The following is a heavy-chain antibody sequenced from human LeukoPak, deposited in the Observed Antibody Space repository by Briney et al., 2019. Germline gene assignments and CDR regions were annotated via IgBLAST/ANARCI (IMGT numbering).Heavy chain of an antibody. V-gene: IGHV3-21*01. D-gene: IGHD2-2*01. CDR3: ARACSTSTWRDAFDI. J-gene: IGHJ3*02. CDR2: ISSSSYI. Sequence: SGGSLRLSCAASGFTFSSYSMNWVRQAPGKGLEWVSSISSSSYIYYADSVKGRFTISRDNAKNSLYLQMNSLRAEDTAVYYCARACSTSTWRDAFDIWGQGTMVTVSS. CDR1: GFTFSSYS.